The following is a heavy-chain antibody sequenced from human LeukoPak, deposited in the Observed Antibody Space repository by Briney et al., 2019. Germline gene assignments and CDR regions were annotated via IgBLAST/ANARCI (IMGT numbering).Heavy chain of an antibody. Sequence: SETLSLTCTVSGYSINSGYYWVWIRQPPGQGLEWIGSIYRTGSTNYNPSLKSRVTISLDTSKNQFSLKVGSVTAADTAVYYCARGDCSSTICYSPMDVWGKGTTVTVSS. CDR1: GYSINSGYY. V-gene: IGHV4-38-2*02. J-gene: IGHJ6*03. CDR3: ARGDCSSTICYSPMDV. CDR2: IYRTGST. D-gene: IGHD2-2*01.